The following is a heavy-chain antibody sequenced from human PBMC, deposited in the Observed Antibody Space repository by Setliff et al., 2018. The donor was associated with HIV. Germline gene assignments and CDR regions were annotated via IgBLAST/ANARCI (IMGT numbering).Heavy chain of an antibody. CDR3: AKDPRAAVATICDY. D-gene: IGHD5-12*01. CDR2: ITSGGST. V-gene: IGHV3-23*01. CDR1: GFTFSSYA. Sequence: PGGSLRLSCAASGFTFSSYAMSWVRQTPEKGLEWVSIITSGGSTYYADSAKGRFIISRDNSKNTLYLQMNSLRAEDTAVYYCAKDPRAAVATICDYWGQGIRVTVSS. J-gene: IGHJ4*02.